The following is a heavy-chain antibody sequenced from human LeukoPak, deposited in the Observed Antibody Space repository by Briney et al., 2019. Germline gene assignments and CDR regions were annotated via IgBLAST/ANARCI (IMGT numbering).Heavy chain of an antibody. D-gene: IGHD6-19*01. CDR2: TYYDGSNK. CDR3: AKVSSSSGWDYDFDY. J-gene: IGHJ4*02. V-gene: IGHV3-33*06. Sequence: PGGSLRLSCAASGFTFSTFGMHWVRQAPGKGLEWVAVTYYDGSNKYYADSVKGRFTISRDNSKNTVYLQMNSLRAEDTAVYYCAKVSSSSGWDYDFDYWGQGTLVTVSS. CDR1: GFTFSTFG.